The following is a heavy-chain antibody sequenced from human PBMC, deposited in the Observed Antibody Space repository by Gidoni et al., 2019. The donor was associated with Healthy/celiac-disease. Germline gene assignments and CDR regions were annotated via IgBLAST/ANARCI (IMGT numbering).Heavy chain of an antibody. CDR3: ASGRGYSGYGVDY. J-gene: IGHJ4*02. Sequence: EVQLVESGGGLVQPGGSLRLSCAASGFTVSSNYMSWVRQAPGKGLEWVSVIYSGGSTYYADSVKGRFTISRDNSKNTLYLQMNSLRAEDTAVYYCASGRGYSGYGVDYWGQGTLVTVSS. V-gene: IGHV3-66*01. CDR1: GFTVSSNY. D-gene: IGHD5-12*01. CDR2: IYSGGST.